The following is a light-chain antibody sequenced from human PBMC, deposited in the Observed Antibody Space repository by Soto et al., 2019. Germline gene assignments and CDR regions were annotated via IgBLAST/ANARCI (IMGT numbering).Light chain of an antibody. CDR1: SSDVGGYKY. CDR2: EVS. Sequence: QSALTQPASVSGSPGQSITISCTGTSSDVGGYKYVSWHQLHPGKAPKLIIYEVSNRPSGVSNRFSGSKSGNTASLTISGLQAEDEADYYCSSYSRSTAYVFGHGTKVIVL. CDR3: SSYSRSTAYV. V-gene: IGLV2-14*01. J-gene: IGLJ1*01.